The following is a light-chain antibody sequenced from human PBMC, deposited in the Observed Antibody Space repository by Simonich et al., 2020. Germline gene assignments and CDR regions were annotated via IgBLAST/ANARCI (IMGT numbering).Light chain of an antibody. CDR2: WAS. CDR3: HQYYSTPFT. V-gene: IGKV4-1*01. CDR1: QSVLYSSNNKNY. J-gene: IGKJ3*01. Sequence: DTVMTQSPDSLAVSLGERATINCKSSQSVLYSSNNKNYLAWYQQKPGQPPNLLIYWASTRESGVPDRFSGSGSGTDFTLTISSLQAEDVAVYYCHQYYSTPFTFGPGTKVDIK.